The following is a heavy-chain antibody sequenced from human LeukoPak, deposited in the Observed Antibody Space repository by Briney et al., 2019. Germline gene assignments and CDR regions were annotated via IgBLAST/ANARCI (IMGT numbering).Heavy chain of an antibody. J-gene: IGHJ4*02. V-gene: IGHV3-20*04. CDR1: GLTFNKYW. CDR3: AKSPGYSSSWYDY. D-gene: IGHD6-13*01. CDR2: IIWSGGST. Sequence: GGSLRLSCEASGLTFNKYWMTWVCQAPGKGLEWGSGIIWSGGSTGYADSVKGRFTISRDNAKNSLYLQMNSLRAEDTAVYYCAKSPGYSSSWYDYWGQGTLVTVSS.